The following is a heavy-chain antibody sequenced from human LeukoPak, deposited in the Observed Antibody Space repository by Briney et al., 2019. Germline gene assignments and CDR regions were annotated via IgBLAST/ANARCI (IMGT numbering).Heavy chain of an antibody. CDR1: GDSISSYS. D-gene: IGHD1-20*01. Sequence: SETLSLTCTVSGDSISSYSWSWIRQPAGKGLEWIGHTYTSGSTNYNPSLKSRVTMSVDTSKNQFSLKLSSVTAADTAVYYCARAVNWNYYYYYMDVWGKGTTVTVSS. J-gene: IGHJ6*03. CDR3: ARAVNWNYYYYYMDV. CDR2: TYTSGST. V-gene: IGHV4-4*07.